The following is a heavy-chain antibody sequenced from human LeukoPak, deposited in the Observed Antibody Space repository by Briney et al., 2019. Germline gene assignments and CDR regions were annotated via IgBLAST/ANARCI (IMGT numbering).Heavy chain of an antibody. V-gene: IGHV3-11*01. CDR3: TRQRRGTYYAFDS. J-gene: IGHJ4*02. CDR2: ITSGGAST. Sequence: GGSLRLSCDASGFSISDYYMSGIRQSPGKGLEWISCITSGGASTNYADSVKGRFTISRDKAKNSVALQLNSLRAEDTAVYYCTRQRRGTYYAFDSWGQGTLVTVSS. CDR1: GFSISDYY. D-gene: IGHD3-16*01.